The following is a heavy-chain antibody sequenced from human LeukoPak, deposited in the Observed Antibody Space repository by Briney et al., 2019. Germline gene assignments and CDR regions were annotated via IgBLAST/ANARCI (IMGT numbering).Heavy chain of an antibody. Sequence: PSETLSLTCTVSGGSISSGSYYWSWIRQPPGKGLEWIGYIYYSGSTNYNPSLKSRVTISVDTSKNQFSLKLSSVTAADTAVYYCARRKPYGDYIDYWGQGTLVTVSS. CDR1: GGSISSGSYY. CDR2: IYYSGST. J-gene: IGHJ4*02. CDR3: ARRKPYGDYIDY. V-gene: IGHV4-61*01. D-gene: IGHD4-17*01.